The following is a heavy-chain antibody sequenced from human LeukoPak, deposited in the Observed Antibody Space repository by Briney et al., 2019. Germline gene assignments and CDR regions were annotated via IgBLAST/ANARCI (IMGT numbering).Heavy chain of an antibody. J-gene: IGHJ4*02. D-gene: IGHD4-17*01. CDR3: AKEGGDDYGDYGDLWYYY. CDR1: GFTFSSYG. V-gene: IGHV3-30*18. CDR2: ISYDGSNK. Sequence: GSLRLSCAASGFTFSSYGMHWVRQAPGKGLEWVAVISYDGSNKYYADSVKGRFTISRDNSKNTLYLQMNSLRAEDTAVYYCAKEGGDDYGDYGDLWYYYWGQGTLVTVSS.